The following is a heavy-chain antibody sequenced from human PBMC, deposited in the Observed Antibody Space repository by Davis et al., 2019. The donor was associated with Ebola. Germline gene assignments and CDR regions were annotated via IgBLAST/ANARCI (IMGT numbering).Heavy chain of an antibody. J-gene: IGHJ4*02. CDR2: IYYSGST. Sequence: PSETLSLTCAVSGYSISSGYYWGWIRPPPGKGLEWIGYIYYSGSTNYNPSLKSRVTISVDTSKNQFSLKLSSVTAADTAVYYCARALNWGNFDYWGQGTLVTVSS. D-gene: IGHD7-27*01. CDR1: GYSISSGYY. CDR3: ARALNWGNFDY. V-gene: IGHV4-61*01.